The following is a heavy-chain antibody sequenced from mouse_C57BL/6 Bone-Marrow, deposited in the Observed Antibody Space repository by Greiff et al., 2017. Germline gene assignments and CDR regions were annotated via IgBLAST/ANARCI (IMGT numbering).Heavy chain of an antibody. CDR1: GYTFTSYW. CDR3: ARSVLSRRYYAMDY. V-gene: IGHV1-55*01. CDR2: IYPGSGST. Sequence: VQLKQPGAELVKPGASVKMSCKASGYTFTSYWITWVKQRPGQGLEWIGDIYPGSGSTNYNEKFKSKATLTVDTSSSTAYMQLSSLTSEDSAVYYCARSVLSRRYYAMDYWGQGTSVTVSS. J-gene: IGHJ4*01.